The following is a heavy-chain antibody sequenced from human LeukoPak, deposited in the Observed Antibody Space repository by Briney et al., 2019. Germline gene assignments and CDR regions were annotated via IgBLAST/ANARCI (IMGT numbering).Heavy chain of an antibody. J-gene: IGHJ6*03. Sequence: SETLSLTCTVSGGSISSYYWSWIRQPPRKGLEWIGYIYYSGSTNYNPSLKSRVTISVDTSKNQFSLKLSSVTAADTAVYYCARVGWELLPYYYYMDVWGKGTTVTVSS. CDR3: ARVGWELLPYYYYMDV. D-gene: IGHD1-26*01. CDR1: GGSISSYY. CDR2: IYYSGST. V-gene: IGHV4-59*01.